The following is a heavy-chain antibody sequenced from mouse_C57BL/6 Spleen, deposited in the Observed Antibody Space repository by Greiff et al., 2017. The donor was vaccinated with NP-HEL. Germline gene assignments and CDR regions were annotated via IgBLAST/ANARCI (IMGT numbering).Heavy chain of an antibody. CDR3: ARYYDGYFWFAY. CDR2: ILPGSGST. D-gene: IGHD2-3*01. V-gene: IGHV1-9*01. CDR1: GYTFTGYW. J-gene: IGHJ3*01. Sequence: QVQLQQSGAELMKPGASVKLSCKATGYTFTGYWIEWVKQRPGHGLEWIGEILPGSGSTNYNEKFKGKATFTADTSSNTAYMQLSSLTTEVSAIYYCARYYDGYFWFAYWGQGTLVTVSA.